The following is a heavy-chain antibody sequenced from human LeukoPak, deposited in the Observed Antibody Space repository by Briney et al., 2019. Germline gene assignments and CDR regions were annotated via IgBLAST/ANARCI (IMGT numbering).Heavy chain of an antibody. CDR3: ARVSTYQLLPVYRYYYYGMDV. CDR2: IGDSGVTK. CDR1: GFSFSKYG. D-gene: IGHD2-2*01. Sequence: GGSLRLSCAASGFSFSKYGMNWVRQAPGKGLEWVSGIGDSGVTKYYAESMKGRLIVSRDNSKNTLYLQMNSLRAEDTAVYYCARVSTYQLLPVYRYYYYGMDVWGQGTTVTVSS. J-gene: IGHJ6*02. V-gene: IGHV3-23*01.